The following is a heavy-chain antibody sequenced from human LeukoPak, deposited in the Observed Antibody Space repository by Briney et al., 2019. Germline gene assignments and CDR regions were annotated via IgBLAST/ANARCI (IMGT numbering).Heavy chain of an antibody. CDR3: ARGYPYYDFWSGYLSPNWFDP. D-gene: IGHD3-3*01. J-gene: IGHJ5*02. CDR2: INHSGST. Sequence: SETLSLTCAVYGGSFSGHYWSWIRQPPGKGLEWIGEINHSGSTNYNPSLKSRVTISVDTSKNQFSLKLSSVAAADTAVYYCARGYPYYDFWSGYLSPNWFDPWGQGTLVTVSS. CDR1: GGSFSGHY. V-gene: IGHV4-34*01.